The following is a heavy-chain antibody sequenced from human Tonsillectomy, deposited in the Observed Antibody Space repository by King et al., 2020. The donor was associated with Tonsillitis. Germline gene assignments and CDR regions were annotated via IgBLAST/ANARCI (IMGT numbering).Heavy chain of an antibody. D-gene: IGHD3-10*01. J-gene: IGHJ4*02. CDR2: ISGSGGST. V-gene: IGHV3-23*04. CDR3: AKDQWFGDLGEGGNVGFDY. CDR1: GFTLSSYV. Sequence: VQLVESGGGLVQPGGSLRLSCAASGFTLSSYVMSWVRQAPGKGLEWVSAISGSGGSTYYADSVKGRFTISRDNSKNTLYLQMNSLRAEDTAVYYCAKDQWFGDLGEGGNVGFDYWGQGTLVTVSS.